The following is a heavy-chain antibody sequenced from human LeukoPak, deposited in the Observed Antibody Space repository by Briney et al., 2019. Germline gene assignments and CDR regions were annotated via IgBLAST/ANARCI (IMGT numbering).Heavy chain of an antibody. J-gene: IGHJ4*02. CDR2: INHSGST. Sequence: PSETLSFTSAGYAVTCCGFYWRWLPQPPGKGLEWCGEINHSGSTNYHPSHKSRVNISGDASKNQFSLKLSSVTAADTAVYYCARGGGYYDFWSSYPHLKWYFDYWGQGTLVTVSS. V-gene: IGHV4-34*01. CDR1: AVTCCGFY. D-gene: IGHD3-3*01. CDR3: ARGGGYYDFWSSYPHLKWYFDY.